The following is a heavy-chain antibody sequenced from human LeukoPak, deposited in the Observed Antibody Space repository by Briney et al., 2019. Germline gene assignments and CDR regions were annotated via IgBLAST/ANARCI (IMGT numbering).Heavy chain of an antibody. CDR1: GFTFSSYA. CDR2: INGSGSNK. Sequence: GGSLRLSCAASGFTFSSYAMSWVRQAPGKGQEWVSNINGSGSNKYYADSVKGRFTISSDNSKNTLYLQMNSLRADATAVFYFAKQGGLNVVGTAKGGIDYWGQGTLVTVSS. J-gene: IGHJ4*02. V-gene: IGHV3-23*01. CDR3: AKQGGLNVVGTAKGGIDY. D-gene: IGHD6-19*01.